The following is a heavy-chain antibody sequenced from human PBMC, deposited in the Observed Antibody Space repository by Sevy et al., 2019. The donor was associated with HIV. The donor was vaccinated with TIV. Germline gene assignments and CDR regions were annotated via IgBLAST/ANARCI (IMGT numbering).Heavy chain of an antibody. CDR2: ISYDGSNK. V-gene: IGHV3-30-3*01. CDR1: GFTFSSYA. D-gene: IGHD3-10*01. CDR3: ARPRVRGVSGAFDI. J-gene: IGHJ3*02. Sequence: GGSLRLSCAASGFTFSSYAMHWARQAPGKGLEWVAVISYDGSNKYYADSVKGRFTISRDNSKNTLYLQMNSLRAEDTAVYYCARPRVRGVSGAFDIWGQGTMVTVSS.